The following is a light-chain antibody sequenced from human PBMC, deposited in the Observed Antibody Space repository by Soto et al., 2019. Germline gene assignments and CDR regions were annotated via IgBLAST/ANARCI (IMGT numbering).Light chain of an antibody. V-gene: IGLV1-44*01. J-gene: IGLJ2*01. CDR1: RSNIGSNT. CDR2: SNN. Sequence: QSVLTQPPSASGTPGQRVTISCSGSRSNIGSNTVNWYQQLPGTAPKLLIYSNNQRPSGVPDRFSGSKSGTSASLASSGLQSEDEADYYCAAWDDSLNGLVFGGGTKVTVL. CDR3: AAWDDSLNGLV.